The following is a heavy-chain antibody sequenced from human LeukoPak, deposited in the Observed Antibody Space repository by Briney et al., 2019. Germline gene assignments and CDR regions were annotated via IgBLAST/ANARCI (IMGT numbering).Heavy chain of an antibody. V-gene: IGHV1-46*01. Sequence: ASVKVSCKASGYTFTGYYMHWVRQAPGQGLEWMGIINPSGGSTNYAQQFQGRVTMTRDTSTSTVYMELGSLRSDDTAVYYCARALGIVATIDYWGQGTLVTVSS. CDR2: INPSGGST. CDR3: ARALGIVATIDY. CDR1: GYTFTGYY. J-gene: IGHJ4*02. D-gene: IGHD5-12*01.